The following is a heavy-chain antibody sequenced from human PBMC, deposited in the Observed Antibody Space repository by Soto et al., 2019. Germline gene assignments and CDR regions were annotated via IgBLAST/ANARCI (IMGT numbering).Heavy chain of an antibody. CDR3: AGEIDATTATSLDY. CDR1: GYTFSNCA. CDR2: INAGNGDT. Sequence: QVQLVQSGAEVKKPGASVKVSCKASGYTFSNCAMPWVRQAPGQGLEWMGWINAGNGDTKYSQKFQDRVTITRDTGASTAYMELSSLRFEDTAVYYCAGEIDATTATSLDYWGQGTLVTVSS. D-gene: IGHD4-17*01. J-gene: IGHJ4*02. V-gene: IGHV1-3*01.